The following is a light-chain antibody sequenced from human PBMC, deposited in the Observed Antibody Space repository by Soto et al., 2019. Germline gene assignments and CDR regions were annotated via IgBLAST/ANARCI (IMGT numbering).Light chain of an antibody. CDR2: DAS. Sequence: DIQITQSPSTLSATAGDRVSITCLASQSISSWLAWYQHKPGKAPKLLIYDASNLDSGVPSRFSGSGSGTEFSLTISNLQPDDFATYYCQQYENYWTFGQGTKVDIK. J-gene: IGKJ1*01. CDR1: QSISSW. V-gene: IGKV1-5*01. CDR3: QQYENYWT.